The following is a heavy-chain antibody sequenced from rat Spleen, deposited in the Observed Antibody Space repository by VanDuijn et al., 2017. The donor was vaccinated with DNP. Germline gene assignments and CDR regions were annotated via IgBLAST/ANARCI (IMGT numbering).Heavy chain of an antibody. J-gene: IGHJ3*01. CDR3: TKPDYDGTYYYGWFAY. V-gene: IGHV4-2*01. CDR1: GFNFNDHW. Sequence: EVKLVESGGGLVQPGRSLKLSCAASGFNFNDHWMGWVRQAPGKGLEWIGEINKESGTIIYSPSLKDKFTISRDNAQNTLYLQMDSLRSEDTATYYCTKPDYDGTYYYGWFAYWGQGTLVTVSS. D-gene: IGHD1-12*02. CDR2: INKESGTI.